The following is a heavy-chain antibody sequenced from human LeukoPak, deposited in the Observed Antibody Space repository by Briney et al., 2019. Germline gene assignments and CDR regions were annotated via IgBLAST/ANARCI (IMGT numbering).Heavy chain of an antibody. D-gene: IGHD4-17*01. V-gene: IGHV4-59*08. CDR2: VYYSGST. J-gene: IGHJ4*02. Sequence: SETLSLTCTVSGGSISSYYWSWIRQPPGKGLEWIGYVYYSGSTNYNPSLKSRVTISLDTSKKQFSLKLSSVTAADTAVYYCASSITTCGDYENWGQGTLVTVSS. CDR1: GGSISSYY. CDR3: ASSITTCGDYEN.